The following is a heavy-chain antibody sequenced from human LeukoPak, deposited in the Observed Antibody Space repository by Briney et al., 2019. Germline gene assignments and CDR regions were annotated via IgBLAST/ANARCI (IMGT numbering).Heavy chain of an antibody. CDR2: ISAYNGNT. D-gene: IGHD2-2*01. Sequence: ASVKVSCKASGYTFTSYSISWVRQAPGQGLEWMGWISAYNGNTNYAQKLQGRVTMTTDTSTSTAYMELRSLRSDDTAVYYCARSRCSSTSCYGDLDYWGQGTLVTVSS. V-gene: IGHV1-18*01. J-gene: IGHJ4*02. CDR3: ARSRCSSTSCYGDLDY. CDR1: GYTFTSYS.